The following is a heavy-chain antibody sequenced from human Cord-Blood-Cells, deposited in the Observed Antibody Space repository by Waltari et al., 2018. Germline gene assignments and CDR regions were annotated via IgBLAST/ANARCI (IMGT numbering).Heavy chain of an antibody. V-gene: IGHV4-34*01. J-gene: IGHJ3*02. CDR1: GGSFSGYS. Sequence: QVQLQQWGAGLLKPSETLSLTCAVYGGSFSGYSWSWIRQPPGKGLEWIGEINHSGSTNYNPSLKSRVTISVDTSKNQFSLKLSSVTAADTAVYYCARPWGSSWYAFDIWGQGTMVTVSS. D-gene: IGHD6-13*01. CDR3: ARPWGSSWYAFDI. CDR2: INHSGST.